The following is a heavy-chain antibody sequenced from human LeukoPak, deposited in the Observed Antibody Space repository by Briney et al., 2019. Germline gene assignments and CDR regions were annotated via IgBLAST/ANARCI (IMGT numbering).Heavy chain of an antibody. CDR2: ISAYNGNT. D-gene: IGHD3-10*01. CDR3: ARATGVRGVLFYFDY. J-gene: IGHJ4*02. V-gene: IGHV1-18*01. Sequence: ASVKVSCKASGYTFTSYGISWVRQAPGQGLEWMGWISAYNGNTNYAQKLQGRVTMTTDTSTSTAYMELRSLRSDDTAVYYCARATGVRGVLFYFDYWGQGTLVTVSS. CDR1: GYTFTSYG.